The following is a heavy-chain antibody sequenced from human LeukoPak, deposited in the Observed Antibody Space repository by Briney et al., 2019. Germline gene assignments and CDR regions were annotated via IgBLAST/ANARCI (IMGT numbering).Heavy chain of an antibody. CDR1: GFTFGSYS. D-gene: IGHD2-2*02. Sequence: PGGSLRLSCAAPGFTFGSYSMNWVRQAPGKGLEWVSYISSSSSTIYYADSVKGRFTISRDNAKNSLYLQMNSLRAEDTAVYYCARDSIVVVPAAINYYYYYMDVWGKGTTVTVSS. V-gene: IGHV3-48*04. J-gene: IGHJ6*03. CDR3: ARDSIVVVPAAINYYYYYMDV. CDR2: ISSSSSTI.